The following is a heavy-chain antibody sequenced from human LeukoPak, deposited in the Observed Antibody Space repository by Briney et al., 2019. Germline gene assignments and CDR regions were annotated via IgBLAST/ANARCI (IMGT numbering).Heavy chain of an antibody. J-gene: IGHJ2*01. Sequence: GGSLRVSCAASGFTFSSYSMNWVRQAPGKGLEWVSSISSGSNYIHYADSVKGRFTISRDNAKNSLYLQMNSLRAEDTAVYYCARSGTLYGDPLWAYDLWGRGTLVTVSS. CDR1: GFTFSSYS. CDR2: ISSGSNYI. V-gene: IGHV3-21*06. D-gene: IGHD4-17*01. CDR3: ARSGTLYGDPLWAYDL.